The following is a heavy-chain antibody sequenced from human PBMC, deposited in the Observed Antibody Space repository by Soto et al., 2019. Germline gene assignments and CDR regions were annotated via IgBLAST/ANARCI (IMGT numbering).Heavy chain of an antibody. CDR2: INAGEGKT. CDR1: GYPFTNYG. V-gene: IGHV1-3*01. Sequence: ASVKVSCKASGYPFTNYGIHWVRQAPGQGLEWMGWINAGEGKTRYAQKFQGRVTITSDQSANTAYMELSSLKSEDTAVYYCARVLRGLTIFGVVHPAYYWGQVPLVTFSS. J-gene: IGHJ4*02. CDR3: ARVLRGLTIFGVVHPAYY. D-gene: IGHD3-3*01.